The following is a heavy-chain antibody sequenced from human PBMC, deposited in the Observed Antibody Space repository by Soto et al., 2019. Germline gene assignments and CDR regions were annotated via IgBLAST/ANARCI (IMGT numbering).Heavy chain of an antibody. Sequence: EVQLAESGGGLIQPGGSLRLSCAASGFIFSNYWMHWVRQVPGKGLVWVSRINTDGSYTNYADSVKGRFTISRDNAKNTLYLQMNSLRDEDTAMYHCARGRTSGIADYWGPGTPVTVSS. CDR2: INTDGSYT. CDR1: GFIFSNYW. J-gene: IGHJ4*02. CDR3: ARGRTSGIADY. D-gene: IGHD6-19*01. V-gene: IGHV3-74*01.